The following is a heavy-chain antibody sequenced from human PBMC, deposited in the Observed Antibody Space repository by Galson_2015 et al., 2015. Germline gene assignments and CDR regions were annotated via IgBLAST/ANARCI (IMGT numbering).Heavy chain of an antibody. CDR3: ASIVDDSSGSPVYFDY. J-gene: IGHJ4*02. V-gene: IGHV3-30-3*01. CDR2: ISYDGSNK. D-gene: IGHD3-22*01. CDR1: GFTFSSYA. Sequence: SLRLSCAASGFTFSSYAMHWVRQAPGKGLEWVAVISYDGSNKYYADSVKGRFTISRDNSKNTLYLQMNSLRAEDTAVYYCASIVDDSSGSPVYFDYWGQGTLVTVSS.